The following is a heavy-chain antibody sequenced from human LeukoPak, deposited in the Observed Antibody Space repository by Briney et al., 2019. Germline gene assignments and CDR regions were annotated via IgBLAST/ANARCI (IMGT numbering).Heavy chain of an antibody. D-gene: IGHD2-2*01. CDR1: GFTFSSYG. Sequence: GGSLRLSCAASGFTFSSYGMSWVRQAPGKGLEWVSAIGGRDGSTYYADSVKGRFTISRDNSKNTLYVQMNSLRPEDTAVYYCARDRTYQFDQWGRGTLVTVSS. CDR3: ARDRTYQFDQ. CDR2: IGGRDGST. V-gene: IGHV3-23*01. J-gene: IGHJ4*02.